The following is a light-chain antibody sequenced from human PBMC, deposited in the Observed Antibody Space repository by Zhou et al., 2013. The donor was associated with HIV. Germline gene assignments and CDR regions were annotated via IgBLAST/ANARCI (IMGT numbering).Light chain of an antibody. CDR2: GAS. J-gene: IGKJ2*01. CDR3: QQYHNWPPYT. V-gene: IGKV3-15*01. CDR1: QSVSSN. Sequence: EIVMTQSPATLSVSPGERATLSCRASQSVSSNLAWYQQKPGQGPRLLIYGASTRATGVPARFSGSGSGTEFTLTIGSLQSEDFAVYYCQQYHNWPPYTFGQGTKLE.